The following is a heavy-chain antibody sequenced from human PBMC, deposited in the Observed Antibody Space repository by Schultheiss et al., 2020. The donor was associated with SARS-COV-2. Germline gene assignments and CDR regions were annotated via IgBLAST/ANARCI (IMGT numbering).Heavy chain of an antibody. V-gene: IGHV4-59*10. CDR3: ARQPPKDRWFDP. Sequence: GSLRLSCAVYGGSFSGYYWSWIRQPAGKGLEWIGRIYTSGSTNYNPSLKSRVTMSVDTSKNQFSLKLSSVTAADTAVYYCARQPPKDRWFDPWGQGTLVTVSS. CDR1: GGSFSGYY. CDR2: IYTSGST. D-gene: IGHD2-15*01. J-gene: IGHJ5*02.